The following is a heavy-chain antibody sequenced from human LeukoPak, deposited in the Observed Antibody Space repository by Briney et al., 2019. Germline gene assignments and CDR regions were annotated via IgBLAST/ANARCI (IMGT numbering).Heavy chain of an antibody. V-gene: IGHV3-7*03. D-gene: IGHD2-2*01. CDR1: GFTFSNFW. CDR2: IKQDGSEN. CDR3: ARRGSGYCSGTSCKPFDY. Sequence: GGSLRLSCAASGFTFSNFWMSWVRQAPGKGLEWVANIKQDGSENYFVDSVKGRFTISRDNAKNSLYLQMNSLRAEDTAVYYCARRGSGYCSGTSCKPFDYWGQGTLVTVSS. J-gene: IGHJ4*02.